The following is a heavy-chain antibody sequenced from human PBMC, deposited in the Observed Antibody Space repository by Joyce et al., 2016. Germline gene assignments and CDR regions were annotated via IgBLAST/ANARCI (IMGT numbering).Heavy chain of an antibody. D-gene: IGHD3-16*01. CDR2: INPEDSDT. J-gene: IGHJ4*02. CDR1: GYSFTSYW. V-gene: IGHV5-51*01. CDR3: ARSAVRGTLSPFFDY. Sequence: EVQLVQSGGEVKKPGESLKISCKVVGYSFTSYWLGWVRQMPGKGLELMGIINPEDSDTRYSPSCQGKVTISVDRSIKTAHLRWGSLRASDTAIYYCARSAVRGTLSPFFDYWGQGSLVTVSS.